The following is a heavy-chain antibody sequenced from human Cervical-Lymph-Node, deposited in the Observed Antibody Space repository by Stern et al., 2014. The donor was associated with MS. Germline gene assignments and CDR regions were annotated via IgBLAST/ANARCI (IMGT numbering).Heavy chain of an antibody. CDR2: ISWKSNTI. D-gene: IGHD3-10*01. CDR1: GITFDDHA. CDR3: AKSYMVADWFDP. J-gene: IGHJ5*02. V-gene: IGHV3-9*01. Sequence: EVQLEESGGGLVQPGRSLRLSCAASGITFDDHAMHWVRQAPGKGLEWVASISWKSNTIVYADSVKGRFTISRDNAKNSVFLQMNSLRPEDTALYFCAKSYMVADWFDPWGQGTLVTVSS.